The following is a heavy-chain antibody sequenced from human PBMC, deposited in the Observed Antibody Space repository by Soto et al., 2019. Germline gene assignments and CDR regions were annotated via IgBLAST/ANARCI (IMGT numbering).Heavy chain of an antibody. J-gene: IGHJ4*02. D-gene: IGHD3-3*01. CDR1: GFTFSDYG. CDR3: ARDSVRFLEHFSKDYFDY. Sequence: QVHLVESGGGVVQPGGSLRLSCAGSGFTFSDYGMHWVRQAPGKGLEWVAVLWYDGSGEYYTDSVRGRFTISRVNSKNTLYLQMNNLRDEDTGVYYGARDSVRFLEHFSKDYFDYWGQGTRVTVSS. V-gene: IGHV3-33*08. CDR2: LWYDGSGE.